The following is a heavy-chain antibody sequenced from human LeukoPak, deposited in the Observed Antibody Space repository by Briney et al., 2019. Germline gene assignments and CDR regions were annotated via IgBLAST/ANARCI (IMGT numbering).Heavy chain of an antibody. V-gene: IGHV4-34*01. D-gene: IGHD3-3*01. J-gene: IGHJ4*02. CDR3: ARFRFLEWLLKFHGDY. CDR2: IDHSGST. CDR1: GGSFSGYY. Sequence: PSETLSLTCAVYGGSFSGYYWSWIRQPPGKGLEWIGEIDHSGSTNCNPSLKSRVTISVDTSKNQFSLKLSSVTAADTAVYYCARFRFLEWLLKFHGDYWGQGTLVTVSS.